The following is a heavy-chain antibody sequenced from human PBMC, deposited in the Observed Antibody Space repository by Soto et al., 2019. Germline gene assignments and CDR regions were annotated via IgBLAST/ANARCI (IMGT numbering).Heavy chain of an antibody. CDR3: ASTLLYGDYDPYNWFDP. Sequence: GASVKVSCKASGYTFTSYGISWVRQAPGQGLEWMGWISAYNGNTNYAQKLQGRVTMTADTSTSTAYMELSSLRSDDTAVYYCASTLLYGDYDPYNWFDPWGQGTQVTVSS. V-gene: IGHV1-18*01. D-gene: IGHD4-17*01. CDR2: ISAYNGNT. CDR1: GYTFTSYG. J-gene: IGHJ5*02.